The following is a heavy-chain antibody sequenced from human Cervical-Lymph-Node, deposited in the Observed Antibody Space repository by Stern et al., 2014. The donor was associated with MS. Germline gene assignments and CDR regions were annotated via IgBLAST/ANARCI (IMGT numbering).Heavy chain of an antibody. J-gene: IGHJ4*02. CDR2: ISSSNSYI. Sequence: EVQLEESGGGLVKPGGSLRLSCAASGFTFSSYTMTWVRQAPGKGLEWVSSISSSNSYIYYADSLQGRFTVSRDNAKNSLYLHMDSLRAEDTAVYYCARVDRGTMVRGVLMDWGQGTLVTVSS. D-gene: IGHD3-10*01. CDR1: GFTFSSYT. V-gene: IGHV3-21*01. CDR3: ARVDRGTMVRGVLMD.